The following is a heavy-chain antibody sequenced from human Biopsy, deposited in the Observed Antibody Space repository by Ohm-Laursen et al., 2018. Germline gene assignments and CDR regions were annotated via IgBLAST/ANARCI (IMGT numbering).Heavy chain of an antibody. J-gene: IGHJ6*04. D-gene: IGHD3-9*01. CDR1: GGTFTTHG. CDR2: IIPILGRP. CDR3: AREQHPYIDVLTDSFSYVPMDV. Sequence: SVKVSCKASGGTFTTHGFNWVRQAPGQGLEWMGRIIPILGRPTYAQKFQGRVTITADTSTGTVFMDLSTLRSEDSALYYCAREQHPYIDVLTDSFSYVPMDVWGAGTTVTVSS. V-gene: IGHV1-69*04.